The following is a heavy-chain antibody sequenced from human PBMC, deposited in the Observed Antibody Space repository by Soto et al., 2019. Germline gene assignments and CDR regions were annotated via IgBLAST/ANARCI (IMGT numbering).Heavy chain of an antibody. V-gene: IGHV4-31*03. D-gene: IGHD6-13*01. CDR3: ARRRPKAGLFDY. Sequence: QVQLQESGPGLVKPSQTLSLTCTVFGGSISSGAYYWSWIRQHPGKGLEWVGYIYYSGTTYYNPSLQSRLTISRDTPKNQFSLKLTSVTAADTALYYCARRRPKAGLFDYWGRGTLVTVSS. CDR1: GGSISSGAYY. J-gene: IGHJ4*02. CDR2: IYYSGTT.